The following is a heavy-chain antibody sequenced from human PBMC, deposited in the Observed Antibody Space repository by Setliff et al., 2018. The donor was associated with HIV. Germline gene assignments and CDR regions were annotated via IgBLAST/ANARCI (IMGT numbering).Heavy chain of an antibody. D-gene: IGHD2-2*01. CDR1: GYTFTSYG. CDR2: ISAYNGNT. Sequence: ASVKVSCKASGYTFTSYGISWVRQAPGQGLEWMGWISAYNGNTNYAQKFQDRVTITRDTSADTVYMELSSLRSEDTDVYYCARDRCNSVACYLYNWFDPWGQGTLVTVSS. J-gene: IGHJ5*02. CDR3: ARDRCNSVACYLYNWFDP. V-gene: IGHV1-18*01.